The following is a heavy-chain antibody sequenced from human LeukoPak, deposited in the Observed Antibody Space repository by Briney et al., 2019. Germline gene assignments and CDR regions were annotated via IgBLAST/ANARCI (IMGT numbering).Heavy chain of an antibody. CDR1: GFTFKTYG. CDR2: ITYDRGDK. CDR3: YTDIVTVPAPDY. Sequence: GGSLRLSCTASGFTFKTYGMHWVRQPPGKGLEWVAFITYDRGDKFYADSVKGRFTISRDSSKTTLYLETNSLRAEDTAVYYCYTDIVTVPAPDYWGQGALVTVSS. D-gene: IGHD2-15*01. V-gene: IGHV3-30*02. J-gene: IGHJ4*02.